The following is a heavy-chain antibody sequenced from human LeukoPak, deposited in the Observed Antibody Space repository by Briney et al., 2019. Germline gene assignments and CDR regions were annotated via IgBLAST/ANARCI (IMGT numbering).Heavy chain of an antibody. Sequence: PSETLSLTCTVSGGSISSGGYYWSWIRQPPGKGLEWIGYIYHSGSTYYNPSLKSRVTISVDRSKNQFSLKLSSVTAADTAVYYCARVSWFGESYWGQGTLVTVSS. CDR3: ARVSWFGESY. CDR1: GGSISSGGYY. J-gene: IGHJ4*02. V-gene: IGHV4-30-2*01. CDR2: IYHSGST. D-gene: IGHD3-10*01.